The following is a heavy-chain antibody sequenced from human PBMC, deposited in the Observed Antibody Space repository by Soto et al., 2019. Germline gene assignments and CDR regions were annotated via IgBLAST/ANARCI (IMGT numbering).Heavy chain of an antibody. V-gene: IGHV4-34*01. Sequence: PSETLSLTCAVYGGSFSGYYWSWIRQPPGKGLEWIGEINHSGSTHYNPSLNSRVTISVDTSKNQFSLKLSSVTAADTAVYYCESCSHVLWSGYYVGLDDSGQGTLVTVSS. CDR2: INHSGST. J-gene: IGHJ4*02. CDR1: GGSFSGYY. D-gene: IGHD3-3*01. CDR3: ESCSHVLWSGYYVGLDD.